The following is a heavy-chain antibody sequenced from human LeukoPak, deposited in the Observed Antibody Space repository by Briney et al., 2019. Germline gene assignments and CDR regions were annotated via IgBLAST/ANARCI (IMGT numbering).Heavy chain of an antibody. D-gene: IGHD5-18*01. CDR2: VIPIFGTA. J-gene: IGHJ4*02. V-gene: IGHV1-69*13. CDR1: GGTFSSYA. CDR3: ARQLWSIDYFDY. Sequence: SVKVSCKASGGTFSSYAISWVRQAPGQGLEWMGGVIPIFGTANYAQKFQGRVTITADESTSTAYMELSSLRSEDTAVYYCARQLWSIDYFDYWGQGTLVTVSS.